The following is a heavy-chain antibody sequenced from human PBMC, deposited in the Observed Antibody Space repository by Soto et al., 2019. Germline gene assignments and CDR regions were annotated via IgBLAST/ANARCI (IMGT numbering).Heavy chain of an antibody. V-gene: IGHV4-31*03. D-gene: IGHD3-22*01. J-gene: IGHJ5*02. Sequence: QVQLQESGPGLVKPSQTLSLTCTVSGGSISSGGYYWSWIRQHPGKGLEWIGYIYYSGSTYYNPSLKSRVTISVDTSKNQFALKLSSVTAADTAVYYCARAPHYYDSSGYSRNWFDPWGQGTLVTVSS. CDR1: GGSISSGGYY. CDR2: IYYSGST. CDR3: ARAPHYYDSSGYSRNWFDP.